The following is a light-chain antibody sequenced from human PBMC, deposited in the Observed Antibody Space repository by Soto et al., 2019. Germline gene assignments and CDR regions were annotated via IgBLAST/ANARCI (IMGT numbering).Light chain of an antibody. CDR3: CSYAGSSTLV. V-gene: IGLV2-23*01. CDR1: SSDVGSYNL. CDR2: EGS. J-gene: IGLJ2*01. Sequence: QSALTQPASVSGSPGQSITISCTGTSSDVGSYNLVSWYQQHRGKAPKLMIYEGSKRPSGVSNRFSGSKSGNTASLTISGLQAEDEADYYCCSYAGSSTLVFGGGTKLTVL.